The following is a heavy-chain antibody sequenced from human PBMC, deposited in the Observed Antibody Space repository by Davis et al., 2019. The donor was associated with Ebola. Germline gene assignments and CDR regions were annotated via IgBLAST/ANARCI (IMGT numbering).Heavy chain of an antibody. CDR1: GFTLSGYG. CDR3: ARMFCSTSTCYTDAFDV. J-gene: IGHJ3*01. Sequence: GESLKISCAASGFTLSGYGMHWVRQAPGKGLEWVAVIWYDETNKYYADSVKGRFTISRDKSQNTLYLQMDSLRVEDTAVYYCARMFCSTSTCYTDAFDVWGQGTMVTVSS. D-gene: IGHD2-2*02. CDR2: IWYDETNK. V-gene: IGHV3-33*01.